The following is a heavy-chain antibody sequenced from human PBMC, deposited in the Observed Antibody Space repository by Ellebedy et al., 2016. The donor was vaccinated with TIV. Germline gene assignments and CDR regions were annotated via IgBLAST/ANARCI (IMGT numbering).Heavy chain of an antibody. CDR2: ISNSAMRT. CDR1: GFTFTSYA. J-gene: IGHJ4*02. D-gene: IGHD2-2*01. Sequence: GESLKISCAASGFTFTSYAMSWVRQAPGKGLEWVSTISNSAMRTYYADSVEGRFVISRDNSKKTLSLQMNSLRAEDNAVYYCAKGRGGGSDSSTPRYFFDYWGLGTLVTVSS. CDR3: AKGRGGGSDSSTPRYFFDY. V-gene: IGHV3-23*01.